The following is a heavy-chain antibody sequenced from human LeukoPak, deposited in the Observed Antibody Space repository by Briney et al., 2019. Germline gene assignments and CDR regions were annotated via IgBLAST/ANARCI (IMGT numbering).Heavy chain of an antibody. CDR2: IYHGGST. CDR1: GGSISSYY. V-gene: IGHV4-59*08. Sequence: SQTLSLTCTVSGGSISSYYWSWIPQPPGQGLEWVAYIYHGGSTNYNPSLKSRVTMSVDTSKNQFSLRLSSVTAADTAVYYCARLLYGSYGDYWGQGTLVTVSS. J-gene: IGHJ4*02. CDR3: ARLLYGSYGDY. D-gene: IGHD1-26*01.